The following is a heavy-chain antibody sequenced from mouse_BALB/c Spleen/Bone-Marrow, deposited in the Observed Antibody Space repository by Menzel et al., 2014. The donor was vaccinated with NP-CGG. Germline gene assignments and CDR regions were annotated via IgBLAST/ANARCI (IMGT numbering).Heavy chain of an antibody. Sequence: VQLQQSGPGLVAPSQSLSITCTVSGFSLXSYGVHWVRQPPGKGLEWLGVIWAGGSTNYNSALMSRLSISKDNSKSQVFLKMNRLQTDDTAMYYWARGGGSWYIDVWGAGTTVTVSS. CDR1: GFSLXSYG. CDR2: IWAGGST. V-gene: IGHV2-9*02. J-gene: IGHJ1*01. CDR3: ARGGGSWYIDV.